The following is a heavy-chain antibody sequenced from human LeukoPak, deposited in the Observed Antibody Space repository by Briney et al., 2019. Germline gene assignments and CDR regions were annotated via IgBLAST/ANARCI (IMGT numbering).Heavy chain of an antibody. J-gene: IGHJ4*02. Sequence: GGSLRLSCAASGFTFSSYSMNWVRQAPGKGLEWVSSISSSSSYIYYADSVKGRFTISRDNAKHSLYLQMNSLRAEDTAVYYCARGGYSGYDGRWGQGTLVTVSS. CDR2: ISSSSSYI. D-gene: IGHD5-12*01. V-gene: IGHV3-21*01. CDR1: GFTFSSYS. CDR3: ARGGYSGYDGR.